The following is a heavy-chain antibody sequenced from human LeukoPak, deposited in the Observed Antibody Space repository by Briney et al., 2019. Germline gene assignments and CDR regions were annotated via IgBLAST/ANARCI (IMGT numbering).Heavy chain of an antibody. Sequence: SETLSLTCTVSGGSISSYYWSWIRQPPGKGLEWNGYIYSSGSTNYNPSLKSRVTISVDTSKNQFSLKLSSVTAADTAVYYCASQSSSGWVHDYWGQGTLVTVSS. V-gene: IGHV4-59*01. D-gene: IGHD6-19*01. J-gene: IGHJ4*02. CDR3: ASQSSSGWVHDY. CDR2: IYSSGST. CDR1: GGSISSYY.